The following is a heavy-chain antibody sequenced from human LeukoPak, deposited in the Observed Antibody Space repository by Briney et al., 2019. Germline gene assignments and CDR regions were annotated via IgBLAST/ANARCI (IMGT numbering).Heavy chain of an antibody. CDR1: GGSISSGGYS. D-gene: IGHD2-15*01. CDR2: IYHSGST. V-gene: IGHV4-30-2*01. CDR3: ARATIRDPSIVVVVGSDNWFDP. J-gene: IGHJ5*02. Sequence: TSQTLSLTCAVSGGSISSGGYSWSWIRQPPGKGLEWIGYIYHSGSTYYNPSLKSRVTISVDRSKNQFSLKLSSVTAADTAVYYCARATIRDPSIVVVVGSDNWFDPWGQGTLVTVSS.